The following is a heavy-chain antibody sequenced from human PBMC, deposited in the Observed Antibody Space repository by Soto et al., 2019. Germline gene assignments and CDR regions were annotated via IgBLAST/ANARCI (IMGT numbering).Heavy chain of an antibody. Sequence: QVQLVQSGAEVKKPESSVKVSCKAPGGTFSTYAISWVRQAPGQGLEWMGGIIPMFGTANYAQRFQDRVTSTAGESTKTVYMELSSLRSEDTAVYFCASGIQLWLRRINNGYSGWGQGTLVTVSS. CDR2: IIPMFGTA. V-gene: IGHV1-69*12. J-gene: IGHJ4*02. D-gene: IGHD5-18*01. CDR3: ASGIQLWLRRINNGYSG. CDR1: GGTFSTYA.